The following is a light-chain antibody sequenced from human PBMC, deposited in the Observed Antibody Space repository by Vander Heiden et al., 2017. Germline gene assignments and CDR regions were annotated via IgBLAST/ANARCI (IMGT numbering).Light chain of an antibody. CDR2: DAS. Sequence: EIVLTQSPATLSLSLGERATLSCRASQRVSRYLAWYQQKPGQAPRLLIYDASNRATGIPARFSGSGSGTDCTLTISSLEPEDFAVYYCQQRSNWPPLTFGGGTKVEIK. V-gene: IGKV3-11*01. CDR3: QQRSNWPPLT. J-gene: IGKJ4*01. CDR1: QRVSRY.